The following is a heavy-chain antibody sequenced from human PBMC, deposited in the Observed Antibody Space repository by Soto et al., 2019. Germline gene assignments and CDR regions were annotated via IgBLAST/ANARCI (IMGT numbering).Heavy chain of an antibody. CDR1: GGTFTRSA. J-gene: IGHJ3*02. Sequence: QVQLVQSGAEVGEPGSSVTVSCKASGGTFTRSAISWVRQAPGQGLEWMGGIIPIFDTANYAQKFQGGVTITADESTSTAYLELSSLRSEDTAVYYCARGGYSGSYWDAFDIWGQGTMVTVSS. V-gene: IGHV1-69*01. CDR2: IIPIFDTA. CDR3: ARGGYSGSYWDAFDI. D-gene: IGHD1-26*01.